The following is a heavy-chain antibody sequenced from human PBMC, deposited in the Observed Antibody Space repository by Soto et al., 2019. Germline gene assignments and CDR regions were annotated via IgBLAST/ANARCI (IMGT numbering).Heavy chain of an antibody. J-gene: IGHJ4*02. V-gene: IGHV3-74*01. CDR2: IKGDGSET. CDR1: GFTFSSYW. D-gene: IGHD5-12*01. CDR3: LRGHSGYGNFDY. Sequence: GSLRISCAASGFTFSSYWMHWVRQAPGKGLVWVSRIKGDGSETNYADSVKGRFTISRDNAKNTLYLQLNSLRAEDTAVYYCLRGHSGYGNFDYWGQANRVTVSS.